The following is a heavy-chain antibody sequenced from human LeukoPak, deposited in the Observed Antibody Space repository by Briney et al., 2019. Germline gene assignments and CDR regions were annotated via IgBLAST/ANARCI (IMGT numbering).Heavy chain of an antibody. CDR1: GWVLCRCGCY. CDR2: IYHSGST. CDR3: ARGKFPLAARPGAYFDY. V-gene: IGHV4-30-2*06. Sequence: NLHLPRTGPGWVLCRCGCYWSCVLPSPEKGGAWFVDIYHSGSTYYNPSLKSRVTISVDRSKNQFSLKLSSVTAADTAVYYCARGKFPLAARPGAYFDYWGQGTLVTVSS. J-gene: IGHJ4*02. D-gene: IGHD6-6*01.